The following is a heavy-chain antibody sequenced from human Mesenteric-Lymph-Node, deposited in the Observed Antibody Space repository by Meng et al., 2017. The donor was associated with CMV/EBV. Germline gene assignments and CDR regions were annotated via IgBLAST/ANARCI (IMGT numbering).Heavy chain of an antibody. CDR3: ARRARGGSFEY. D-gene: IGHD6-25*01. J-gene: IGHJ4*02. V-gene: IGHV4-34*01. CDR2: IYYIGTT. CDR1: GGSFSGYY. Sequence: SETLSLTCAVYGGSFSGYYWSWIRQPPGKGLEWIGHIYYIGTTQYTPSLNSRVTMSVDTSKNQFSLRLSSVTAGDTAVYYCARRARGGSFEYWGQGALVTVSS.